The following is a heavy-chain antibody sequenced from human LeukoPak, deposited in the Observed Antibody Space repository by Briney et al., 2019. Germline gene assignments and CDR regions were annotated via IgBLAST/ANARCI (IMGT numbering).Heavy chain of an antibody. Sequence: GASVKVSCKASGGTFSSYAISWVRQAPGHGLEWMGGIIPIFETANYAQKFQGRVTITADKSTSTAYMELSSLGSEDTAAYYCARAIAGRPKRGYYYYMDVWGKGTTVTVSS. CDR2: IIPIFETA. V-gene: IGHV1-69*06. D-gene: IGHD6-6*01. CDR1: GGTFSSYA. CDR3: ARAIAGRPKRGYYYYMDV. J-gene: IGHJ6*03.